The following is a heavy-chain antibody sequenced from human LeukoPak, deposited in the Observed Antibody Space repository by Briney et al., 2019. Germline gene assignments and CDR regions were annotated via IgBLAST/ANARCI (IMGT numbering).Heavy chain of an antibody. J-gene: IGHJ4*02. CDR2: ISSSSSYI. Sequence: GGSLRLSCAASGFTFSSYSTNWVRQAPGKGLEWVSSISSSSSYIYYADSVKGRFTISRDNAKNSLYLQMNSLRAEDTAVYYCARDIPDYDISTGYYTQAGYFDYCGQGTLVTVSS. CDR3: ARDIPDYDISTGYYTQAGYFDY. V-gene: IGHV3-21*01. D-gene: IGHD3-9*01. CDR1: GFTFSSYS.